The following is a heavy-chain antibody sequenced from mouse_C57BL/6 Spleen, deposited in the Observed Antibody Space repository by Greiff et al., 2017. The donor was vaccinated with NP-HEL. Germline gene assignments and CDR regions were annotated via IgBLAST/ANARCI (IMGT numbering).Heavy chain of an antibody. CDR2: IYPSDSET. Sequence: QVQLKQPGAELVRPGSSVKLSCKASGYTFTSYWMDWVKQRPGQGLEWIGNIYPSDSETHYNQKFKDKATLTVDKSSSTAYRQLSSLTSEDSAVYYCARNRDGGYFDVWGTGTTVTVSS. CDR3: ARNRDGGYFDV. J-gene: IGHJ1*03. CDR1: GYTFTSYW. D-gene: IGHD4-1*01. V-gene: IGHV1-61*01.